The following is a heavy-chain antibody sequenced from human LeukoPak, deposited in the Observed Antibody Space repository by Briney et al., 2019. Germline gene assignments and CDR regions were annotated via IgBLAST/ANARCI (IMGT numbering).Heavy chain of an antibody. D-gene: IGHD5-24*01. J-gene: IGHJ4*02. CDR1: GGTFSSCA. CDR3: ARDTWEMATGRIEYFDY. Sequence: ASVKVSCKASGGTFSSCAISWVRQAPGQGLEWMGRIIPIFGTANYAQKFQGRVTITTDESTSTAYMELSSLRSEDTAVYYCARDTWEMATGRIEYFDYWGQGTLVTVSS. CDR2: IIPIFGTA. V-gene: IGHV1-69*05.